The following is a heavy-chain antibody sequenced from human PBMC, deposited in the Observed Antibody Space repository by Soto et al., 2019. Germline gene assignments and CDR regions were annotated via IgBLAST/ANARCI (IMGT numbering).Heavy chain of an antibody. V-gene: IGHV1-46*03. J-gene: IGHJ3*02. CDR1: GYTFPSYY. Sequence: ASVKVSCKASGYTFPSYYMHWVRQAPGQGLEWMGIINPSGGSTSYAQKFQGRVTMTRDTSTSTVYMELSSLRSEDTAVYYCAVKAVAGMEAWDAFDIWGQGTMVTVSS. CDR3: AVKAVAGMEAWDAFDI. D-gene: IGHD6-19*01. CDR2: INPSGGST.